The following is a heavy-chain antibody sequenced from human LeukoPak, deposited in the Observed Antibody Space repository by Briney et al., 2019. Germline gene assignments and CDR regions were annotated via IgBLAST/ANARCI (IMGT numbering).Heavy chain of an antibody. CDR2: ISYDETYI. D-gene: IGHD2-2*01. CDR3: AREGIVVLPAPTKPFDD. CDR1: GFTFSIYA. Sequence: QPGRSLRLSCAASGFTFSIYAMHWVRQAPGKGLEWVALISYDETYIYYADSVKGRFTTSRDNSNNTLYLQMNSLKAEDTAVYYCAREGIVVLPAPTKPFDDWGQGALVTVSS. J-gene: IGHJ4*02. V-gene: IGHV3-30-3*01.